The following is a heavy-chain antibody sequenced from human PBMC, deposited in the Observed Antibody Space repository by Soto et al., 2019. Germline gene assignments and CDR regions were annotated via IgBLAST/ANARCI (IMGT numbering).Heavy chain of an antibody. D-gene: IGHD6-13*01. CDR3: ARVVAAAALRDYLDY. V-gene: IGHV1-69*13. CDR1: GGTFSSYA. Sequence: SVKVSCKAPGGTFSSYAISWVRQAPGQGLEWMGGIIPIFGTANYAQKFQGRVTITADESTSTAYMELSSLRSEDTAVYYCARVVAAAALRDYLDYWGQGTLVTVSS. J-gene: IGHJ4*02. CDR2: IIPIFGTA.